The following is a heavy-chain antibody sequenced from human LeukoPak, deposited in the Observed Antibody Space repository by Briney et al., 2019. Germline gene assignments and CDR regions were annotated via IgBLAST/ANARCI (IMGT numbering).Heavy chain of an antibody. D-gene: IGHD1-26*01. V-gene: IGHV4-31*03. CDR1: GGSISSGGYY. CDR2: IYYSGST. Sequence: SQTLSLTCTVSGGSISSGGYYWSWIRQHPGKGLEWIGYIYYSGSTYYNPSLKSRVTISVDRSKNQFSLKLSSVTAADTAVYYCAREVGATTRFDPWGQGTLVTVSS. CDR3: AREVGATTRFDP. J-gene: IGHJ5*02.